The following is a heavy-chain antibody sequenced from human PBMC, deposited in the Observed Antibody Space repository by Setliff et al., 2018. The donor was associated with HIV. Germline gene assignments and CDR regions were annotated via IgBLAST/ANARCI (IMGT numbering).Heavy chain of an antibody. J-gene: IGHJ4*02. CDR3: ARDGEYLDYYDSSGHPEYYFDY. V-gene: IGHV1-46*01. D-gene: IGHD3-22*01. CDR2: INPGGGST. CDR1: GYTFTSYY. Sequence: ASVKVSCKASGYTFTSYYMHWVRQAPGQGLEWMGIINPGGGSTSYAQKFQGRVTITTDESTSTAYMELSSLRSEDTAVYYCARDGEYLDYYDSSGHPEYYFDYWGQGTLVTVSS.